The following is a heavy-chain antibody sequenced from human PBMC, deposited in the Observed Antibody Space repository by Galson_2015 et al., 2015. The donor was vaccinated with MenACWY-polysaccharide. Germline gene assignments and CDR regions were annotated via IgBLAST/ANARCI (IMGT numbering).Heavy chain of an antibody. V-gene: IGHV3-48*01. CDR2: ISSSSSI. J-gene: IGHJ4*02. Sequence: SLRLSCAASGFIFTSYSMNWVRQAPGKGLEWISYISSSSSIYYADSVKGRFTISRDNAKNSLYLQMSSLRVEDTAVYFCAKGLRGPAAGTDYFDYWGQGTLVTVSS. CDR3: AKGLRGPAAGTDYFDY. D-gene: IGHD6-13*01. CDR1: GFIFTSYS.